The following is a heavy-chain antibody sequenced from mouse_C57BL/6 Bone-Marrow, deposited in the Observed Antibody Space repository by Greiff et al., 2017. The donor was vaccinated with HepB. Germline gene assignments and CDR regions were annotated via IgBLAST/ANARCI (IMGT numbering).Heavy chain of an antibody. Sequence: QVQLQQSGPELVKPGASVKISCKASGYAFSSSWMNWVKQRPGKGLEWIGRIYPGDGDTNYNGKFKGEATLTADKSSSTAYMQRSSLTSEDSAVYFCAVYGNYDYWGQGTTLTVSS. CDR3: AVYGNYDY. J-gene: IGHJ2*01. D-gene: IGHD2-1*01. V-gene: IGHV1-82*01. CDR2: IYPGDGDT. CDR1: GYAFSSSW.